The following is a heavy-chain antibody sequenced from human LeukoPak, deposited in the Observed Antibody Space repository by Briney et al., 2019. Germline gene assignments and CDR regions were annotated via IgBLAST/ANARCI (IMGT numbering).Heavy chain of an antibody. CDR2: IFTSGST. Sequence: SETLSLTCTVSGGSLSSYYWSWIRQPAGKGLEWIGRIFTSGSTNYNPSLKSRVTMSVDTSKNQFSLKLNSVTAADTAVYYCARGGDTYFDYWGQGTLVTVSS. J-gene: IGHJ4*02. CDR1: GGSLSSYY. CDR3: ARGGDTYFDY. D-gene: IGHD1-26*01. V-gene: IGHV4-4*07.